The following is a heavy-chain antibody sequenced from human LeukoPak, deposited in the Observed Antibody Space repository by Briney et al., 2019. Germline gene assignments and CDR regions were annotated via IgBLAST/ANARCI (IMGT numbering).Heavy chain of an antibody. D-gene: IGHD1-1*01. CDR1: GGSISSGGYY. Sequence: SETLSLTCTVSGGSISSGGYYWSWIRQPPGKGLEWIGYIYHSGSTYYNPSLKSRVTISVDRSKNQFSLKLSSVTAADTAVYYCARDLPRTTQYDIWGQGTIVTVSS. V-gene: IGHV4-30-2*01. CDR3: ARDLPRTTQYDI. J-gene: IGHJ3*02. CDR2: IYHSGST.